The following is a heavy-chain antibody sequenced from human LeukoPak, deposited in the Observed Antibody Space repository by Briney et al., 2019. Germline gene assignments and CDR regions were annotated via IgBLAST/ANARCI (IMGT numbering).Heavy chain of an antibody. V-gene: IGHV4-61*01. CDR3: ARDRSHYYDSSGYYYTPDAFDI. CDR2: IYYSGST. CDR1: GGSVSSGSYY. D-gene: IGHD3-22*01. Sequence: PSETLSLTCTVSGGSVSSGSYYWSWIRQPPGKGLEWIGYIYYSGSTNYNPSLKSRVTISVDTSKNQFSLKLSSVTAADTAVYYCARDRSHYYDSSGYYYTPDAFDIWGQGTMVTVSS. J-gene: IGHJ3*02.